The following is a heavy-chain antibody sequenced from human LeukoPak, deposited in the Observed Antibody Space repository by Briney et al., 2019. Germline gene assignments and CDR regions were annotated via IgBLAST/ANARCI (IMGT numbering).Heavy chain of an antibody. CDR1: GGSISNGDFY. V-gene: IGHV4-30-4*01. J-gene: IGHJ1*01. CDR2: IYYSGST. Sequence: SETLSLTCTVCGGSISNGDFYWSWIRQPPGKGLKWIGYIYYSGSTYYNPSLKSRVTISVDTSKNQFSLKLSSVTAADTAVYYCARHYDFWSSYYTVDHWGQGSLVTVSS. CDR3: ARHYDFWSSYYTVDH. D-gene: IGHD3-3*01.